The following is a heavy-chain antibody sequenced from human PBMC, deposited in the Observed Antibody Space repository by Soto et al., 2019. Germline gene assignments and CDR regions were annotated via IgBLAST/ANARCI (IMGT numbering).Heavy chain of an antibody. J-gene: IGHJ6*02. CDR1: GFTFSSYA. V-gene: IGHV3-23*01. CDR3: AKAVRGGGGYTYDYYTMDV. CDR2: ISGGGGST. D-gene: IGHD2-15*01. Sequence: EVQLLESGGGLVQPGGSLRLSCAASGFTFSSYAMSWVRQAPGKGLEWVSGISGGGGSTNYVDSVKGRFTTSRDNSKNTVYMQMSRMRAEDTAMYYCAKAVRGGGGYTYDYYTMDVWGQGTTVTVSS.